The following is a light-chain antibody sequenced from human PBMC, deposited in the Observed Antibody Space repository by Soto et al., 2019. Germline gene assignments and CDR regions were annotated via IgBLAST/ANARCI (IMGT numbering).Light chain of an antibody. J-gene: IGLJ2*01. V-gene: IGLV2-8*01. Sequence: QSALTQPPSAAXXXGXSXXIXXXXXXXXXGGHNYVSWYQQHPGKAPKLLIYEVSKRPSGVPDRISGSKSGNTASLTVSGLQGEDDGDYYCSSYAGSNNFVVFGGGTKLTVL. CDR1: XXXXGGHNY. CDR3: SSYAGSNNFVV. CDR2: EVS.